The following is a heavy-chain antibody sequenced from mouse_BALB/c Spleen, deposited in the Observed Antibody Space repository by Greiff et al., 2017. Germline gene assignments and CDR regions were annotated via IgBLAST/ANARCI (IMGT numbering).Heavy chain of an antibody. D-gene: IGHD2-1*01. CDR3: ARWDYGNPYAMDY. CDR2: INPGSGGT. Sequence: QVQLQQSGAELVRPGTSVKVSCKASGYAFTNYLIEWVKQRPGQGLEWIGVINPGSGGTNYNEKFKGKATLTADKSSSTAYMQLSSLTSDDSAVYFCARWDYGNPYAMDYWGQGTSVTVSS. J-gene: IGHJ4*01. CDR1: GYAFTNYL. V-gene: IGHV1-54*01.